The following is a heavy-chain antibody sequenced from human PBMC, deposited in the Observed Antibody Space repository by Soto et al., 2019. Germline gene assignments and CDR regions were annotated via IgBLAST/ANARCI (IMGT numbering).Heavy chain of an antibody. D-gene: IGHD3-10*01. CDR3: AGVWGGAFDF. J-gene: IGHJ3*01. CDR2: INHSGST. CDR1: GGSFSGYY. V-gene: IGHV4-34*01. Sequence: SETLSLTCAVYGGSFSGYYWSWIRQPPGKGLEWIGEINHSGSTSYNPSLKSRVTISVDTSKNQFSLKLSSVTAADTAVYYCAGVWGGAFDFWGQGTMVTVSS.